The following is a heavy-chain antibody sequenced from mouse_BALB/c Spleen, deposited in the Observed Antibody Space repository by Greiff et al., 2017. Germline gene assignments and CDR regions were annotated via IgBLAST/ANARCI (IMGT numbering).Heavy chain of an antibody. CDR1: GYSFTGYY. V-gene: IGHV1-26*01. CDR3: VSTMITSYAMDY. Sequence: EVQLQQSGPELVKPGASVKISCKASGYSFTGYYMHWVKQSHVKSLEWIGRINPYNGATSYNQNFKDKASLTVDKSSSTAYMELHSLTSEDSAVYYCVSTMITSYAMDYWGQGTSVTVSS. CDR2: INPYNGAT. J-gene: IGHJ4*01. D-gene: IGHD2-4*01.